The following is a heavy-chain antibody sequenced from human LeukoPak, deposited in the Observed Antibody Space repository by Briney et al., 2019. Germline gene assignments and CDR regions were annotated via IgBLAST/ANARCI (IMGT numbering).Heavy chain of an antibody. Sequence: SETLSLTCTVSGGSISSYYWSWIRQPPGKGLEWIGYIYYSGSTNYNPSLKSRVTISVDTSKNQFSLKLSSVTAADTAVYYCARVGYSGYDLVAWGQGTLVTVSS. J-gene: IGHJ5*02. CDR1: GGSISSYY. V-gene: IGHV4-59*01. CDR3: ARVGYSGYDLVA. D-gene: IGHD5-12*01. CDR2: IYYSGST.